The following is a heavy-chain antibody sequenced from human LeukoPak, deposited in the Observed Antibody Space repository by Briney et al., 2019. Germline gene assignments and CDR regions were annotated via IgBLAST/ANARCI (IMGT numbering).Heavy chain of an antibody. CDR3: ARDYDIL. Sequence: GGSLRLSCAASGFSFSSYWMHWVRQAPGKGLVWVSRVTSDGSSTSYADSVKGQFSISRDNAKNTLYLHMNSLRAEDTAVYYCARDYDILWGQGTLVTVSS. CDR1: GFSFSSYW. CDR2: VTSDGSST. J-gene: IGHJ4*02. V-gene: IGHV3-74*01. D-gene: IGHD3-9*01.